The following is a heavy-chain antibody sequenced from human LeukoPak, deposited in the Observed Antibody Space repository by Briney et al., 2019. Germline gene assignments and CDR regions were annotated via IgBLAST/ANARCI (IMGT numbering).Heavy chain of an antibody. Sequence: ASVKVSCKASNYTFIRYGITWVRQAPGQGLEWLAWISPYNGNTKYAQKFQGRVTMTTDTSTSTAYMELRSLTSDDTAVYYCARDRSPQWLVRGDAFDIWGQGTMVTVSS. J-gene: IGHJ3*02. CDR3: ARDRSPQWLVRGDAFDI. D-gene: IGHD6-19*01. CDR1: NYTFIRYG. V-gene: IGHV1-18*01. CDR2: ISPYNGNT.